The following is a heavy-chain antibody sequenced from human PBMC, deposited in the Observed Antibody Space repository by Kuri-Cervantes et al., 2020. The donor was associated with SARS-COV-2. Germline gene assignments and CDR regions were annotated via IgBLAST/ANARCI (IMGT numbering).Heavy chain of an antibody. Sequence: GGSLRLSCAASGFTFNDYYITWIRQAPGKGLEWVTYIGASGGTIYYTESVKGRFTISRDNAKNSVYLQMNSLRAEDTAVYYCARDLRQGKSLDYWGQGTLVTVSS. J-gene: IGHJ4*02. CDR2: IGASGGTI. V-gene: IGHV3-11*04. CDR3: ARDLRQGKSLDY. CDR1: GFTFNDYY. D-gene: IGHD3-10*01.